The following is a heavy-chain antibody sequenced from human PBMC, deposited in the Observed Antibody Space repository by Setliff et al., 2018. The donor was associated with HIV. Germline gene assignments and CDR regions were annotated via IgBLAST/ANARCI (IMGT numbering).Heavy chain of an antibody. CDR1: GYIFSTYY. CDR2: INPSSTST. J-gene: IGHJ4*02. D-gene: IGHD2-2*01. CDR3: ARVYCSTTSCNDEYYFDY. V-gene: IGHV1-46*01. Sequence: ASVKVSCKASGYIFSTYYIHWVRQAPGHGLEWMGIINPSSTSTDYAQKFQGRLTLTRDTSTGTVYMHLNSLRSDDTAAYYCARVYCSTTSCNDEYYFDYWGQGTLVTVS.